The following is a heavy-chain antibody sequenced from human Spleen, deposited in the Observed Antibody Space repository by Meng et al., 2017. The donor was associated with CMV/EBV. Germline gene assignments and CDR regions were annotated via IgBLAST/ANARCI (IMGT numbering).Heavy chain of an antibody. CDR2: ISGSSATI. V-gene: IGHV3-48*04. CDR1: GFTFNTYS. D-gene: IGHD3-10*01. J-gene: IGHJ6*02. CDR3: ARDFGELGYYYGMDV. Sequence: GGPLRLSCVASGFTFNTYSMNWVRQAPGKGLQWVSHISGSSATIYYADSVKGRFTISRDNAKSSLYLQMNSLRAEDTAVYYCARDFGELGYYYGMDVWGQGTTVTVSS.